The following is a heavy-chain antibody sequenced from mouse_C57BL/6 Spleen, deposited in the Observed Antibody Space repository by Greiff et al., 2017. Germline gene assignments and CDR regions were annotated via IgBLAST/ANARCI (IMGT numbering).Heavy chain of an antibody. CDR2: IDPSASET. CDR3: ARNYYSNYVYYFDY. V-gene: IGHV1-52*01. CDR1: GYTFTSYW. J-gene: IGHJ2*01. D-gene: IGHD2-5*01. Sequence: VQLQQPGAELVRPGSSVKLSCKASGYTFTSYWMHWVKQRPIQGLEWIGNIDPSASETPSNQKFKDKATLTVDKSSSTAYMQLSSLTSEDSAVYYCARNYYSNYVYYFDYWGQGTTLTVSS.